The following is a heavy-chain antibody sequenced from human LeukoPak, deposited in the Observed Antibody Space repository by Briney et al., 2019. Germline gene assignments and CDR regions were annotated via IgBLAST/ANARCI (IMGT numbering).Heavy chain of an antibody. J-gene: IGHJ4*02. CDR1: GFTFSDYY. CDR2: ISSSGSTI. V-gene: IGHV3-11*01. CDR3: ATGYSYGPYYFDY. D-gene: IGHD5-18*01. Sequence: PGGSLRLSCAASGFTFSDYYMSWLRQAPGKGLEWVSYISSSGSTIYYADSVKGRFTISRDNAKNSLYLQMNSLRAEDTAVYYCATGYSYGPYYFDYWGQGTLVTVSS.